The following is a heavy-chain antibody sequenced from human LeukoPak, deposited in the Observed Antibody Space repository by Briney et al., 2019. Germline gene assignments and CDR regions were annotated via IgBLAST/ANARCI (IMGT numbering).Heavy chain of an antibody. D-gene: IGHD3-9*01. CDR1: GGSISSYY. J-gene: IGHJ4*02. CDR2: IYYSGGT. Sequence: SETLSLTCTVSGGSISSYYWSWIRQPPGKGLEWIGYIYYSGGTNYNPSLKSRVTISVDTSKNQFSLKLSSVTAADTAVYYCARSYDILTGYYPSGFDYWGQGTLVTVSS. V-gene: IGHV4-59*01. CDR3: ARSYDILTGYYPSGFDY.